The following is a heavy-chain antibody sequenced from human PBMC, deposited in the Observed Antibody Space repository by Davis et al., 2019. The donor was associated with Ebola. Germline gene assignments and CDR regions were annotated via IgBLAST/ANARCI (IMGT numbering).Heavy chain of an antibody. J-gene: IGHJ6*02. Sequence: GESLKISCAASGFTFSIYSMDWVRQAPGKGLEWVSYISSGSSTIYYGDSVKGRFTISRDNAKNSLYLQMNSLRDDDTDVYYCARRIILTSRGGVDVWGQGTTVIVSS. CDR2: ISSGSSTI. CDR1: GFTFSIYS. CDR3: ARRIILTSRGGVDV. V-gene: IGHV3-48*02. D-gene: IGHD2-8*02.